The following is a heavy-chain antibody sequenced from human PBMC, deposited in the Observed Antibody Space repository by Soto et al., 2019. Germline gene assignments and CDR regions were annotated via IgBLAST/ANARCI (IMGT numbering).Heavy chain of an antibody. D-gene: IGHD3-10*01. CDR3: ARMAYSGSYYKAYYYYMDV. J-gene: IGHJ6*03. Sequence: SETLSLTCTVSGGSISSYYWSWIRQPPGKGLEWIGYIYYSGSTNYNPSLKSRVTISVDTSKNQFSLKLSSVTAADTAVYYCARMAYSGSYYKAYYYYMDVWGKGTTVTVSS. V-gene: IGHV4-59*08. CDR2: IYYSGST. CDR1: GGSISSYY.